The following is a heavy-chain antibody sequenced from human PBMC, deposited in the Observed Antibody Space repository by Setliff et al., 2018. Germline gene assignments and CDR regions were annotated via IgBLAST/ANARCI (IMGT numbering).Heavy chain of an antibody. CDR3: ARRGGWVVVTATNWFDP. CDR2: TIPMFGTT. V-gene: IGHV1-69*05. D-gene: IGHD2-21*02. CDR1: GGTFSSYG. J-gene: IGHJ5*02. Sequence: GASVKVSCKASGGTFSSYGISWVRQAPGQGLEWMGGTIPMFGTTDYARKFQGRVTIITDESTSTAYMQLSSLGSEDTAVYYCARRGGWVVVTATNWFDPWGQGTLVTVSS.